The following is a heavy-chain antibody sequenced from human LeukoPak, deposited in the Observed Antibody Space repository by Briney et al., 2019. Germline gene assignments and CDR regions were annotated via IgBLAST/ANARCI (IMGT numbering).Heavy chain of an antibody. V-gene: IGHV1-69*04. Sequence: SVKVSCKASGSTFSSYAISWLRQAPGQGLEWMGRIIPILGIANYAQKFQGRVTITADKSTSTAYMELSSLRSEDTAVYYCARDPPDCSSTSCPFDYWGQGTLVTVSS. J-gene: IGHJ4*02. CDR1: GSTFSSYA. CDR3: ARDPPDCSSTSCPFDY. CDR2: IIPILGIA. D-gene: IGHD2-2*01.